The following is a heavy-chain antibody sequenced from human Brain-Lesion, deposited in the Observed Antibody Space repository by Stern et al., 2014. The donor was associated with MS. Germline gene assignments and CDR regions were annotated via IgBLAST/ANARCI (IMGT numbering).Heavy chain of an antibody. J-gene: IGHJ4*02. CDR1: GGSVGSGSYD. CDR2: IYTTGST. Sequence: QVQLVESGPGLVKPSQTLSLTCTVSGGSVGSGSYDWSWIRQPAGKGLEWIGRIYTTGSTYYNPSLKSRASISIETSKTHFSLKLTSVTAADTAVYYCARDKEDTNMAFRYFDNWGQGTLVTVSS. V-gene: IGHV4-61*02. CDR3: ARDKEDTNMAFRYFDN. D-gene: IGHD5-18*01.